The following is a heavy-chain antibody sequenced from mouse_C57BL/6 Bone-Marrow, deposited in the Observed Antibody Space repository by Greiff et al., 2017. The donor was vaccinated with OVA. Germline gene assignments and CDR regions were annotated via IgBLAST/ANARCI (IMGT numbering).Heavy chain of an antibody. Sequence: EVKLMESGGGLVQPGGSLKLSCAASGFTFSDYGMAWVRQAPRKGPEWVAFISNLAYSIYYADTVTGRFTISRENAKNTLYLEMSSLRSEDTGMYYGAGRKGYLRRGGYYAMDYWGQGTSVTVSS. J-gene: IGHJ4*01. V-gene: IGHV5-15*04. CDR2: ISNLAYSI. CDR3: AGRKGYLRRGGYYAMDY. D-gene: IGHD5-1*01. CDR1: GFTFSDYG.